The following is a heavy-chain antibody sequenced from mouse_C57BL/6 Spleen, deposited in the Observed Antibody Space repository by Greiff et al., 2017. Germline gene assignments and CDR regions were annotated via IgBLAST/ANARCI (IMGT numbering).Heavy chain of an antibody. CDR2: IDPNSGGT. V-gene: IGHV1-72*01. CDR1: GYTFTSYW. D-gene: IGHD2-4*01. CDR3: AESYYDYDVYFDD. J-gene: IGHJ2*01. Sequence: QVQLQQPGAELVKPGASVKLSCKASGYTFTSYWMHWVKQRPGRGLEWIGRIDPNSGGTKYNEKFRSKANLTVDKPSSTAYMQHSSLTSEDSAVYYCAESYYDYDVYFDDWGQGTTLTVSS.